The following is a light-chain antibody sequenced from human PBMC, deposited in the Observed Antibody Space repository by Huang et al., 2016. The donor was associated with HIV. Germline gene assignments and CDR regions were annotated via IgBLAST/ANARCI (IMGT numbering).Light chain of an antibody. Sequence: IVLTQSPATLSWYLGERVTLSCRASQSISNHLAWYQQRPGQAPRLLIYDASNRGAGVPARFSGSGSGTDFTLTICSLEPEDFALYYCQQHHSWLTFGGGTKLEVK. CDR3: QQHHSWLT. J-gene: IGKJ4*01. CDR2: DAS. V-gene: IGKV3-11*01. CDR1: QSISNH.